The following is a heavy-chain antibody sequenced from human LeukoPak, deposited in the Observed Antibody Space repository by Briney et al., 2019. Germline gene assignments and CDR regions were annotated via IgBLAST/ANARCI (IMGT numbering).Heavy chain of an antibody. CDR2: IYHSGST. V-gene: IGHV4-38-2*02. Sequence: SETLSLTCTVSGYSISSGYYWGWIRQPPGKGLEWIGSIYHSGSTYYNPSLKSRVTISVDTSRNQFSLKLSSVTAADTAVYYCARDRALWFGELLQVTSSLSLFDYWGQGTLVTVSS. CDR3: ARDRALWFGELLQVTSSLSLFDY. CDR1: GYSISSGYY. J-gene: IGHJ4*02. D-gene: IGHD3-10*01.